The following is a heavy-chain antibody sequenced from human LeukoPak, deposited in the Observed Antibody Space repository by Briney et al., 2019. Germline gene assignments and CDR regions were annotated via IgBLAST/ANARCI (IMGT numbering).Heavy chain of an antibody. CDR3: ARDYYDSSGYLPFDY. Sequence: GSLRLSCAASGFTFSSYWMSWVRQAPGKGQEWVANIKQDGSEKYYVDSVKGRFTISRDNAKNSLYLQMNSLRAEDTAVYYCARDYYDSSGYLPFDYWGQGTLVTVSS. CDR1: GFTFSSYW. J-gene: IGHJ4*02. D-gene: IGHD3-22*01. CDR2: IKQDGSEK. V-gene: IGHV3-7*01.